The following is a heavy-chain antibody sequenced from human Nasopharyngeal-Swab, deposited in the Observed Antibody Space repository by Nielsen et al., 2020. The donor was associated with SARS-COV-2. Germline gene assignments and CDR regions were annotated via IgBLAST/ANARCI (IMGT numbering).Heavy chain of an antibody. CDR1: GYTLTELS. Sequence: ASVKVSCKVSGYTLTELSMHWVRQAPGKGLEWRGGFDPEEGETIYAQKFQERVTITRDMSTSTAYMELSSLRSEDTAVYYCAAPYCSSTSCYDAFDIWGQGTMVTVSS. CDR3: AAPYCSSTSCYDAFDI. CDR2: FDPEEGET. V-gene: IGHV1-24*01. J-gene: IGHJ3*02. D-gene: IGHD2-2*01.